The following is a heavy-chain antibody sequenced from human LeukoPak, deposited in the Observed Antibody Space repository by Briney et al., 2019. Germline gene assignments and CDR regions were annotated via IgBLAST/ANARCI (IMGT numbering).Heavy chain of an antibody. D-gene: IGHD6-13*01. CDR3: ARDRGIASIDAFDI. J-gene: IGHJ3*02. CDR1: GFTFDDYA. V-gene: IGHV3-21*01. Sequence: GGSLRLSCAASGFTFDDYAMHWVRHAPGKGLEWVSSISSSSSYIYYADSVKGRFTISRDNAKNSLYLQMNSLRAEDTAVYYCARDRGIASIDAFDIWGQGTMVTVSS. CDR2: ISSSSSYI.